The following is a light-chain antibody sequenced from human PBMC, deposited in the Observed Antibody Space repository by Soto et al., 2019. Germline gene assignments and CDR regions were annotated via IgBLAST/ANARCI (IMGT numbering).Light chain of an antibody. CDR1: QSIGYW. Sequence: DIQMTQSPSTLSASVIDIVTITFLASQSIGYWLAWYQQKPGKAPNLLIYAASSLETGVPSRFSGSGSGTELTLSISSLQPDDSASYYCQQYNSYSKTFGQGTKVDIK. V-gene: IGKV1-5*01. CDR2: AAS. J-gene: IGKJ1*01. CDR3: QQYNSYSKT.